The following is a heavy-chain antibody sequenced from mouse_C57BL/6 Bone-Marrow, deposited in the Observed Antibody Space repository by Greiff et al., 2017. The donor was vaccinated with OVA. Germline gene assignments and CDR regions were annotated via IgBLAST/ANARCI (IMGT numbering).Heavy chain of an antibody. J-gene: IGHJ2*01. Sequence: VQLQESDAELVKPGASVKISCKVSGYTFTDHTIHWMKQRPEQGLEWIGYIYPRDGSTKYNEKFKGKATLTADKSSSTAYMQLNSLTSEDSAVYFCARAGAAQATGDYFDYWGQGTTLTVSS. CDR3: ARAGAAQATGDYFDY. CDR2: IYPRDGST. CDR1: GYTFTDHT. V-gene: IGHV1-78*01. D-gene: IGHD3-2*02.